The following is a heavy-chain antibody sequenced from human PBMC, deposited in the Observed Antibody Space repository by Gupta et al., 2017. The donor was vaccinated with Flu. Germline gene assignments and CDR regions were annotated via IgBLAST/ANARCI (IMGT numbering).Heavy chain of an antibody. V-gene: IGHV3-23*01. CDR2: ISGSGGST. Sequence: LQLLESGVGLVQPGGSLRLSCAASGFAFSSYAISWLPQAPEKGLEWVSAISGSGGSTYYADSVKGRFTISRDNSKNTLYLQMNSLRAEDTAVYYCAKDLRTNGVCCLVDPWGQGTLVTVSS. CDR3: AKDLRTNGVCCLVDP. J-gene: IGHJ5*02. CDR1: GFAFSSYA. D-gene: IGHD2-8*01.